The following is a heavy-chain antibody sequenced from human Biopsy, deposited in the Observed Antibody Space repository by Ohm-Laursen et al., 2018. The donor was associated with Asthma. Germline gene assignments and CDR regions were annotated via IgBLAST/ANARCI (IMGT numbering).Heavy chain of an antibody. Sequence: SLRLSCAASGFSFSNFAIHWVRQAPGKGLEWVGVISKDASTQDHADSVKGRFTMARDNSKNTLDLQMNSLREVDTAVYYCVRDGTDDAFDIWGQGTVVSVSS. CDR3: VRDGTDDAFDI. V-gene: IGHV3-30*01. J-gene: IGHJ3*02. CDR2: ISKDASTQ. CDR1: GFSFSNFA. D-gene: IGHD1-1*01.